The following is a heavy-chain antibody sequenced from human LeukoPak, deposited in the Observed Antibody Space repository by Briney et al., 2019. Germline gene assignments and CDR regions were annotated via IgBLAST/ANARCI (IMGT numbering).Heavy chain of an antibody. CDR3: ASRAGGPAAIGFDP. Sequence: SVKVSCKASGYTFTGYYMHWVRQAPGQGLEWMGGIIPIFGTANYAQKFQGRVTITTDESTSTAYMELSSLRSEDTAVYYCASRAGGPAAIGFDPWGQGTLVTVSS. D-gene: IGHD2-2*01. V-gene: IGHV1-69*05. CDR2: IIPIFGTA. CDR1: GYTFTGYY. J-gene: IGHJ5*02.